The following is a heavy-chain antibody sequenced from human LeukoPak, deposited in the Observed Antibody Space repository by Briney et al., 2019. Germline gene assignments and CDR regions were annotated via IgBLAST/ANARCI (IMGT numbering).Heavy chain of an antibody. J-gene: IGHJ5*02. Sequence: SETLSLTCTVSGGSISSSSYYWGWIRQPPGKGLEWIGSIYYSGSTYYNPSLKSRVTISVDTSKNQFSLKLSSVTAADTAVYYCARDGVGITGTTGNWFDPWGQGTLVTVSS. CDR3: ARDGVGITGTTGNWFDP. CDR1: GGSISSSSYY. D-gene: IGHD1-7*01. V-gene: IGHV4-39*07. CDR2: IYYSGST.